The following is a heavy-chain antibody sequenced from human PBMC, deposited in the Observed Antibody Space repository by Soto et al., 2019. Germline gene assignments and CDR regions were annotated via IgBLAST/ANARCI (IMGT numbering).Heavy chain of an antibody. J-gene: IGHJ4*02. D-gene: IGHD5-18*01. CDR1: GFTFSSYA. CDR2: ISYDGSNK. Sequence: GGSLRLSCAASGFTFSSYAMHWVRQAPGKGLEWVAVISYDGSNKYYADSVKGRFTISRDNSKNTLYLQMNSLRAEDTALYYCAKAQGYSYGPDYWGQGTLVTVSS. V-gene: IGHV3-30-3*01. CDR3: AKAQGYSYGPDY.